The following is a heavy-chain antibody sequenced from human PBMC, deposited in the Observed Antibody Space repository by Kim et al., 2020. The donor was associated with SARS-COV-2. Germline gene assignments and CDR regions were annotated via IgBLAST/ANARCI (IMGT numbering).Heavy chain of an antibody. Sequence: GGSLRLSCAASGFTFSSYGMHWVRQAPGKGLEWVAVISYDGSNKYYADSVKGRFTISRDNSKNTLYLQMNSLRAEDTAVYYCANFPKWWELLGAFDIWG. V-gene: IGHV3-30*18. CDR2: ISYDGSNK. CDR1: GFTFSSYG. CDR3: ANFPKWWELLGAFDI. D-gene: IGHD1-26*01. J-gene: IGHJ3*02.